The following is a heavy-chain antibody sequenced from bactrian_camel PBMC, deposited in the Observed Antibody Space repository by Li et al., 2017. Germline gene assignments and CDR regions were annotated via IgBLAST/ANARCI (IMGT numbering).Heavy chain of an antibody. V-gene: IGHV3S42*01. CDR1: GFQFSDYP. J-gene: IGHJ4*01. Sequence: VQLVESGGGLVQPGGSLRLSCIASGFQFSDYPMSWVRQAPGKDLEWIAQIAYDGWVTRYHDSAKGRFTISRDNARITLYLQMNSLKPEDTAMYYCTKDRSYGTRNWAQSTRGQGTQVTVS. D-gene: IGHD3*01. CDR2: IAYDGWVT. CDR3: TKDRSYGTRNWAQST.